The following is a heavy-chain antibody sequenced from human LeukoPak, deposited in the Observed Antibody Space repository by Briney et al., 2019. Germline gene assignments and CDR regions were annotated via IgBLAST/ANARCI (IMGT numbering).Heavy chain of an antibody. Sequence: GGSLRLSCIGPGFTFSHYEMNWVRQAPGKGLEWVSYISSSGGTIYYADSVKGRFTISRDNAKNSLYLQVNSLRAEDTAVYYCARADVGPFDPWGQGTLVTVSS. CDR3: ARADVGPFDP. CDR1: GFTFSHYE. CDR2: ISSSGGTI. V-gene: IGHV3-48*03. D-gene: IGHD3-10*02. J-gene: IGHJ5*02.